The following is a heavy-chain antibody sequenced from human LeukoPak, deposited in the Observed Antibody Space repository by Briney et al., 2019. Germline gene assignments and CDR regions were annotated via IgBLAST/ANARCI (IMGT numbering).Heavy chain of an antibody. CDR1: GYTFTSYD. Sequence: ASVKVSCKASGYTFTSYDINWVRQATGQGLEWMGWMNPNSGNTGYAQKFQGRVTMTRNTSISTAYMELSSLRSEDTAVYYCARGLRYCSGGNCYPTRDYWGQGTLVTVSS. V-gene: IGHV1-8*01. D-gene: IGHD2-15*01. CDR3: ARGLRYCSGGNCYPTRDY. J-gene: IGHJ4*02. CDR2: MNPNSGNT.